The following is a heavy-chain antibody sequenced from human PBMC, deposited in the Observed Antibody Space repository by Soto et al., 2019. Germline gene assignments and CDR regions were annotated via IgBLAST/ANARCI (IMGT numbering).Heavy chain of an antibody. CDR3: ASHSGSSPEGRYYYGMDV. Sequence: ASVKVSCKASGGTFSSYAISWVRQAPGQGLEWMGGIISIFGTADYAQKFQGRVTITADESTSTAYMELSSLRSEDTAVNYCASHSGSSPEGRYYYGMDVWGQGTTVTVSS. CDR1: GGTFSSYA. D-gene: IGHD1-26*01. V-gene: IGHV1-69*13. CDR2: IISIFGTA. J-gene: IGHJ6*02.